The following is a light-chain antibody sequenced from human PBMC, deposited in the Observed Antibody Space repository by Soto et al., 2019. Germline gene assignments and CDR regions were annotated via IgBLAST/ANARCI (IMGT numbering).Light chain of an antibody. J-gene: IGLJ2*01. CDR2: SNN. Sequence: QSVLTQPPSASGTPGQRVTISCSGSSSNIGANTVNWYQQLPGTAPKLLIYSNNQRPSGVPDRFSGSKSGTSASLAISGLQSEDEADYYCAACDDSLNGPHVVFGGGTKLTVL. CDR3: AACDDSLNGPHVV. V-gene: IGLV1-44*01. CDR1: SSNIGANT.